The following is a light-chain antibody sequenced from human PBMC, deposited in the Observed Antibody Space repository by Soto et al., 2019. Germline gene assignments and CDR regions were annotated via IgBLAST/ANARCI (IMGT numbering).Light chain of an antibody. CDR3: QQYDTPPLT. Sequence: EVVLTQSPGTPSFSPGERATLSCRASQSISSYYFAWYQQKPGRAPRLLIFGAFNRAPGVPDRFSGSASGTDFALTISGLEPEDFAVYYCQQYDTPPLTFGGGTKV. CDR1: QSISSYY. J-gene: IGKJ4*01. V-gene: IGKV3-20*01. CDR2: GAF.